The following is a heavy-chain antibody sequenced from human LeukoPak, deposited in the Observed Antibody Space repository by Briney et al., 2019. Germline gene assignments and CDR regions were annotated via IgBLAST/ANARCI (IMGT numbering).Heavy chain of an antibody. D-gene: IGHD1-7*01. V-gene: IGHV3-33*06. J-gene: IGHJ6*03. CDR1: GFTFSSYG. CDR2: IWYDGSNK. CDR3: AKDQNYPYYYYYYMDV. Sequence: GRSLRLSCAASGFTFSSYGMHWVRQAPGKGLEWVAVIWYDGSNKYYADTVKGRFTISRDNSKNTLYLQMNSLRAEDTAVYYCAKDQNYPYYYYYYMDVWGKGTTVTVSS.